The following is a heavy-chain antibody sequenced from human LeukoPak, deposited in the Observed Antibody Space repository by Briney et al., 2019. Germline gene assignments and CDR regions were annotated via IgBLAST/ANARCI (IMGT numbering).Heavy chain of an antibody. J-gene: IGHJ4*02. CDR3: ARRFWSGYYPVFDY. CDR2: IYYSGST. V-gene: IGHV4-39*01. D-gene: IGHD3-3*01. CDR1: GGSISSSSYY. Sequence: SETLSLTCTVSGGSISSSSYYWGWIRQPPGKGLEWIGSIYYSGSTYYNPSLKSRVTISVDTSKNQFSLKLSSVTAADTAVYYCARRFWSGYYPVFDYWGQGTLVTVSS.